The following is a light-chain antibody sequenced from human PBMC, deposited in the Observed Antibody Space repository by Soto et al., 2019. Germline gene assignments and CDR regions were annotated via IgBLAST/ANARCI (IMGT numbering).Light chain of an antibody. V-gene: IGLV1-44*01. CDR1: SSNIGSYT. CDR2: SNS. Sequence: QSVLIQPPSASGTPGQRVTVSCSGGSSNIGSYTVNWYQQLPGAAPKLLIYSNSQRPSGVPDQFSASKSGTSASLAISGLQSEDETEYYCAAWDESLNGYVFGPGTKLTVL. CDR3: AAWDESLNGYV. J-gene: IGLJ1*01.